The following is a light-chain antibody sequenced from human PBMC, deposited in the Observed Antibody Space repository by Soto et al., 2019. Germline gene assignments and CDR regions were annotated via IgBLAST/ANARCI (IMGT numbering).Light chain of an antibody. V-gene: IGKV1-5*01. J-gene: IGKJ4*02. CDR1: QSIGNW. Sequence: TQAPATRLGTVRYIGSRTFRASQSIGNWLAWYQQKPGKAPKLLIYDASSLESGVPSRFSGSGSGTEFTLTISSLQPDDFATYYCQQYTSYSEEFGEGTKVEIK. CDR2: DAS. CDR3: QQYTSYSEE.